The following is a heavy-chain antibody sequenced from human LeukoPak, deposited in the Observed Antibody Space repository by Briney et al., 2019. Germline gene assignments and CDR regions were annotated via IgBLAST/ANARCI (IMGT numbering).Heavy chain of an antibody. D-gene: IGHD3-3*01. CDR1: GYTFTSYD. CDR3: ARGDYDFWSGILSARWFDP. V-gene: IGHV1-8*01. CDR2: MNPNSGNT. J-gene: IGHJ5*02. Sequence: ASVKVSCKASGYTFTSYDIDWVRQATGQGLEWMGWMNPNSGNTGYAQKFQGRVTMTRNTSISTAYMELSSLRSEDTAVYYCARGDYDFWSGILSARWFDPWGQGTLVTVSS.